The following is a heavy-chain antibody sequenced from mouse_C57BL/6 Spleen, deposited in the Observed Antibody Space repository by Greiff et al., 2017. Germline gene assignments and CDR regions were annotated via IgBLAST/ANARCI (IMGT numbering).Heavy chain of an antibody. Sequence: QVQLQQPGAELVKPGASVKLSCKASGYTFTSYWMRWVKQRPGQGLEWIGMIHPNSGSTNYNEKFKSKATLTVDKSSSTAYMQLSSLTSEDSAVYYSITTVVADWYFDVWGTGTTVTVSS. V-gene: IGHV1-64*01. CDR2: IHPNSGST. J-gene: IGHJ1*03. CDR3: ITTVVADWYFDV. D-gene: IGHD1-1*01. CDR1: GYTFTSYW.